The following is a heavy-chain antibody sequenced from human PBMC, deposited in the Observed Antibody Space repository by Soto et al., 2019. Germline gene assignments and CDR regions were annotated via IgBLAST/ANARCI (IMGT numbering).Heavy chain of an antibody. J-gene: IGHJ4*01. CDR2: INPNSGGT. D-gene: IGHD3-22*01. Sequence: ASVKVSCKAFGYTFTDYYVHWVRQAPGQGLEWMGWINPNSGGTKSAQKFQGRVTMTRDTSISTAYMELSRLRSDDTAVYYGARRKGDNYDSSCDQYYFVYRGHGTMV. CDR3: ARRKGDNYDSSCDQYYFVY. CDR1: GYTFTDYY. V-gene: IGHV1-2*02.